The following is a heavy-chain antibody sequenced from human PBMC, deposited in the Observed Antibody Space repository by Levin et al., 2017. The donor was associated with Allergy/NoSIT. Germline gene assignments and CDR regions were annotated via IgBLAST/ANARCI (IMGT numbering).Heavy chain of an antibody. CDR2: IKSKTDGGTT. CDR3: TTDQNVHCSGGSCYSRYYDYGMDV. D-gene: IGHD2-15*01. V-gene: IGHV3-15*01. CDR1: GFTFSNAW. Sequence: KAGGSLRLSCAASGFTFSNAWMSWVRQAPGKGLEWVGRIKSKTDGGTTDYAAPVKGRFTISRDDSKNTLYLQMNSLKTEDTAVYYCTTDQNVHCSGGSCYSRYYDYGMDVWGQGTTVTVSS. J-gene: IGHJ6*02.